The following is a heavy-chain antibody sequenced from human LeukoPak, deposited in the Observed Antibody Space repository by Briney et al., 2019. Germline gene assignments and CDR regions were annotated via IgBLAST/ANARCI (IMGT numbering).Heavy chain of an antibody. Sequence: VGSLSLSRAASRFTPSSNYMSWVRQAPGKGLECVSVMYCGGSTYYADSVQGRFTISRDNSKHTLYIQMNSRTAEDTAVYYLTRVALDNSRVIVNYWGEGTLVTVSS. J-gene: IGHJ4*02. CDR3: TRVALDNSRVIVNY. V-gene: IGHV3-53*01. D-gene: IGHD2/OR15-2a*01. CDR2: MYCGGST. CDR1: RFTPSSNY.